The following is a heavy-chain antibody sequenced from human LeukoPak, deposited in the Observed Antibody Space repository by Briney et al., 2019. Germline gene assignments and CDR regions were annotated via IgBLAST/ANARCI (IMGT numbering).Heavy chain of an antibody. Sequence: GGSLRLSCAASGFTFSNAWMSWVRQAPGKGLEWVSYISSSSSTIYYADSVKGRFTISRDNAKNSLYLQMNSLRAEDTAVYYCARVSSVVGRDYWGQGTLVTVSS. J-gene: IGHJ4*02. D-gene: IGHD6-19*01. V-gene: IGHV3-48*01. CDR2: ISSSSSTI. CDR1: GFTFSNAW. CDR3: ARVSSVVGRDY.